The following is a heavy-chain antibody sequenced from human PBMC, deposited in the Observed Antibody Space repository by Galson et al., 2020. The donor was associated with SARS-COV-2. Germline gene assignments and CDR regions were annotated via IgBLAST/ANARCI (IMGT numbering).Heavy chain of an antibody. CDR2: IYYSGST. CDR1: GGSISSGGYY. Sequence: SETLSLTCTVSGGSISSGGYYWSWIRQHPGKGLEWIGYIYYSGSTYYNPSLKSRVTISVDTSKNQFSLKLSSVTAADTAVYYCARDFYSNSNHGGFDPWGQGTLVTVSS. D-gene: IGHD4-4*01. V-gene: IGHV4-31*03. J-gene: IGHJ5*02. CDR3: ARDFYSNSNHGGFDP.